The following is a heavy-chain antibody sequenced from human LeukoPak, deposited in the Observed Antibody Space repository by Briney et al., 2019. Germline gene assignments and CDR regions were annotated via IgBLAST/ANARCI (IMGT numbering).Heavy chain of an antibody. D-gene: IGHD1-26*01. CDR1: GGSVRSGSYY. CDR3: AASGSSSSFDY. Sequence: SETLSLTCTVSGGSVRSGSYYWSWIRQPPGKGLEWIGYFYYGGNINYNPSPKSRVTISVDTSKNQFSLRLRSVTAADTAVYYCAASGSSSSFDYWGQGTLVTVSS. V-gene: IGHV4-61*01. J-gene: IGHJ4*02. CDR2: FYYGGNI.